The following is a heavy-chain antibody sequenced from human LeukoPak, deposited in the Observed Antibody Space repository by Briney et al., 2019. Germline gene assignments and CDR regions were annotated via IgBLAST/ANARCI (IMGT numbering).Heavy chain of an antibody. CDR1: GFTFSSYA. CDR3: AKSAAAGNYYYYGMDV. J-gene: IGHJ6*02. CDR2: ISGSGGST. Sequence: GGSLRLSCAASGFTFSSYAMTWVRQAPGKGLEWVSAISGSGGSTYYADSVKGRFTISRDNSKNTLYLQMNSLRAEDTAVYYCAKSAAAGNYYYYGMDVWGQGTTVTVSS. V-gene: IGHV3-23*01. D-gene: IGHD6-13*01.